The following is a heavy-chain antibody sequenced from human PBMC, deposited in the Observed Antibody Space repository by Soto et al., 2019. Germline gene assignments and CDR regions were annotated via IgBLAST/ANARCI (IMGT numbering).Heavy chain of an antibody. CDR2: IRSKAYGGTT. J-gene: IGHJ4*02. V-gene: IGHV3-49*04. D-gene: IGHD3-16*02. Sequence: GGSLRLSCTASGFTFGDYAMSWVRQAPGKGLEWVGFIRSKAYGGTTEYAESVKGRFTISRDDSKSIAYLQMNSLKTEDTAVYYCTRDQTYYDYVWGSYRYKGSDYWGQGTLVTVSS. CDR3: TRDQTYYDYVWGSYRYKGSDY. CDR1: GFTFGDYA.